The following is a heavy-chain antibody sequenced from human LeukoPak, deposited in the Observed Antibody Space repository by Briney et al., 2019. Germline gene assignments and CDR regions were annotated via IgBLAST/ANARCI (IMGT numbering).Heavy chain of an antibody. CDR2: ISYDGSNK. V-gene: IGHV3-30*18. D-gene: IGHD6-13*01. CDR1: GFTFSSYG. J-gene: IGHJ4*02. Sequence: GGSLRLSCAASGFTFSSYGMHWVRQAPGKGLEWVAVISYDGSNKYYADSVKGRFTISRDNSKNTLYLQMNSLRAEDTAVYYCAKAYSRTNAGIAAAGVYWGQGPWSPSPQ. CDR3: AKAYSRTNAGIAAAGVY.